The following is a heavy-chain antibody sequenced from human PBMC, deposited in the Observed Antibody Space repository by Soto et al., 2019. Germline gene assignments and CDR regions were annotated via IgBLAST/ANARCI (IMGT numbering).Heavy chain of an antibody. CDR3: ARASASSLVRGAVIN. J-gene: IGHJ4*02. D-gene: IGHD3-10*01. Sequence: SETLSLTCALSGASISSDNWWTWVRQSPGKGLEWIGEVYHSGGANYNPSLKSRVTISVDSYDNHFSLRLNSVTAADTALYFCARASASSLVRGAVINWGRGTQVTVS. CDR1: GASISSDNW. V-gene: IGHV4-4*02. CDR2: VYHSGGA.